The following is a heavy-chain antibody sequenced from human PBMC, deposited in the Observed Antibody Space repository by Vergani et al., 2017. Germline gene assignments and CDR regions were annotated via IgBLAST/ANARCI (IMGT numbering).Heavy chain of an antibody. CDR1: GFTFGDYA. Sequence: EVQLVESGGGLVQPGRSLRLSCTASGFTFGDYAMSWVRQAPGKGLEWVGFIRSKAYGGTTEYAASVKGRFTISRDDSKSIAYLQMNSLKTEDTAVYYCTRVHITYNGNDLYYYYYGMDVWGQGTTVTVSS. CDR3: TRVHITYNGNDLYYYYYGMDV. D-gene: IGHD1-1*01. CDR2: IRSKAYGGTT. J-gene: IGHJ6*02. V-gene: IGHV3-49*04.